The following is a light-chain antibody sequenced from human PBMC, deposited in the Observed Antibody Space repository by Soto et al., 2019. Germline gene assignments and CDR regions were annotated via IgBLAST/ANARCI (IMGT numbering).Light chain of an antibody. Sequence: EVVMTQSPATLSVSPGEIATVSGSSSQSVTSNYLAWYQQKPGQAPRLLIYCISTRATCVPDRFSGSGSGTDFTLTISRLEPEDFAVYYCQQYTDWHLTFGQGTTGDIK. CDR1: QSVTSNY. CDR3: QQYTDWHLT. CDR2: CIS. J-gene: IGKJ1*01. V-gene: IGKV3D-20*02.